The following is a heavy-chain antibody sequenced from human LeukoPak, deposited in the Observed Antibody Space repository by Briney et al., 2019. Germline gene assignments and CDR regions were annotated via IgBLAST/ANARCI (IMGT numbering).Heavy chain of an antibody. V-gene: IGHV3-7*01. Sequence: GGPLRLSCAASGFTFSSYWMSWVRQAPGKGLEWVANIKQDGSEKYYVDSVKGRFTISRDNAKNSLYLQMNSLRAEDTAVYYCAREDLNVVVPAAHDYWGQGTLVTVSS. CDR1: GFTFSSYW. D-gene: IGHD2-2*01. J-gene: IGHJ4*02. CDR3: AREDLNVVVPAAHDY. CDR2: IKQDGSEK.